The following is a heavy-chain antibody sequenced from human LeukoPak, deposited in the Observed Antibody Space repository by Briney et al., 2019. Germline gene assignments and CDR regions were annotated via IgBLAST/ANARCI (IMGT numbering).Heavy chain of an antibody. D-gene: IGHD6-19*01. CDR1: GGSISSGSYY. CDR2: MYYSGST. CDR3: ARDRIGYSSGWFSN. J-gene: IGHJ4*02. Sequence: AETLSLTCTVSGGSISSGSYYWGWIRQPPGKGLEWIGRMYYSGSTYYNPSLTSRVTISVDTSKNQFSLKLSSVTAADTAVYYCARDRIGYSSGWFSNWGQGNVVTVSS. V-gene: IGHV4-39*01.